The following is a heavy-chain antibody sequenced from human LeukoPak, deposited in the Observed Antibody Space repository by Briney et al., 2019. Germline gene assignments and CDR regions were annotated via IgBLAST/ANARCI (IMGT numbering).Heavy chain of an antibody. Sequence: SETLSLTCSVSGGSISGSGYYWGWIRQPPGKGLEWIGSVYYSGSTYYTPSLKSRVTISVDTSKNQFSLRLNSVTAADTAIYHGATGLRYFDWFHYWGQGTLVTVSS. CDR1: GGSISGSGYY. CDR3: ATGLRYFDWFHY. J-gene: IGHJ5*01. V-gene: IGHV4-39*01. D-gene: IGHD3-9*01. CDR2: VYYSGST.